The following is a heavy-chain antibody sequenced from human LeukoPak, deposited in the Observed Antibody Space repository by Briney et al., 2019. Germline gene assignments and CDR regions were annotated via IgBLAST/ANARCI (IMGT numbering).Heavy chain of an antibody. CDR1: GYTFSSYG. CDR2: ISGYNDNK. CDR3: ARDTKRSRARWENLGFDP. D-gene: IGHD1-26*01. V-gene: IGHV1-18*01. Sequence: GASVKVSCKASGYTFSSYGISWVRQAPGQGLEWMGWISGYNDNKKYYAQKLQGRVTMTTDTSTSTAYMELRSLRSDDTAVYYCARDTKRSRARWENLGFDPWGQGTLVTVSS. J-gene: IGHJ5*02.